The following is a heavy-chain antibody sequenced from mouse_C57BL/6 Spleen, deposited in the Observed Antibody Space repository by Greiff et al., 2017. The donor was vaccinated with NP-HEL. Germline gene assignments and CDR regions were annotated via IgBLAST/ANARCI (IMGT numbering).Heavy chain of an antibody. J-gene: IGHJ1*03. Sequence: QVQLQQPGAELVRPGSSVKLSCKASGYTFTSYWMDWVKQRPGQGLEWIGNIYPSDSETHYNQKFKGKSTLTVDKSSSTAYMQLSSLTSEDSAVYYCARAKLGLRYFDVWGTGTTVTVSS. D-gene: IGHD4-1*01. CDR3: ARAKLGLRYFDV. CDR2: IYPSDSET. V-gene: IGHV1-61*01. CDR1: GYTFTSYW.